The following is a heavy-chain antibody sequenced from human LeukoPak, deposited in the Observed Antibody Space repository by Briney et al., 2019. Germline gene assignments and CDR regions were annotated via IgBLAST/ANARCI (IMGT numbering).Heavy chain of an antibody. CDR1: GFTFSSYG. CDR3: AKDSEQLVLDP. V-gene: IGHV3-30*18. D-gene: IGHD6-13*01. J-gene: IGHJ5*02. CDR2: ISYDGSNK. Sequence: GRSLRLSCAASGFTFSSYGMPWVRQAPGKGLEWVAVISYDGSNKYYADSVKGRFTISRDNSKNTLYLQMNSLRAEDTAVYYCAKDSEQLVLDPWGQGTLVTVSS.